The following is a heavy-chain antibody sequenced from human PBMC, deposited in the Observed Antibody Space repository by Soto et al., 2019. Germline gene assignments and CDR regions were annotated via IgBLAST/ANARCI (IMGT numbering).Heavy chain of an antibody. J-gene: IGHJ4*02. Sequence: SETLSLTCTVSGGSISGHYWTWIRQPPGKGLEWIGYIFYSGNTNYNPSLRSRVTISVDTSKNQFSLKVNSVTTADTAMYYCARVGSSGWSPDYWGQGTLVTVSS. CDR2: IFYSGNT. CDR3: ARVGSSGWSPDY. CDR1: GGSISGHY. V-gene: IGHV4-59*11. D-gene: IGHD6-19*01.